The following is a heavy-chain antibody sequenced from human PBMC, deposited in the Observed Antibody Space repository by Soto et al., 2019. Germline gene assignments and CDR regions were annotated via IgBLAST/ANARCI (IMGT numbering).Heavy chain of an antibody. J-gene: IGHJ3*02. Sequence: QVQLVESGGGLVKPGGSLRLSCAATGFTYSDYYISRIRKAPGKGLEWVSYISSSSSYTNYADSVKGRFTISRDNAKNSLYLQMNSLRAEDTAVYYCARDADILTGSDAFDIWGQGTMVTVSS. CDR2: ISSSSSYT. CDR3: ARDADILTGSDAFDI. V-gene: IGHV3-11*05. CDR1: GFTYSDYY. D-gene: IGHD3-9*01.